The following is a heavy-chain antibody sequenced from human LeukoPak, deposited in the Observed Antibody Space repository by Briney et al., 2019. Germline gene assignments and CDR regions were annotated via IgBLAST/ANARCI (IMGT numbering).Heavy chain of an antibody. CDR3: ARHKAVAGTRDWFDP. V-gene: IGHV4-59*08. Sequence: SETLSLTCTVSGGSISSYYWSWIRQPPGKGLEWMGYIYYSGSTNYNPSLKSRVTISVDTSKNQFSLKLSSVTAADTAVYYCARHKAVAGTRDWFDPWGQGTLVTVSS. J-gene: IGHJ5*02. CDR1: GGSISSYY. D-gene: IGHD6-19*01. CDR2: IYYSGST.